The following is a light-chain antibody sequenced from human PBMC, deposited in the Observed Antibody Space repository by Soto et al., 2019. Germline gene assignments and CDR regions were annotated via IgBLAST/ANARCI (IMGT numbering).Light chain of an antibody. CDR3: QRYDSLPPT. CDR2: DAS. J-gene: IGKJ5*01. CDR1: HDIKDF. V-gene: IGKV1-33*01. Sequence: DIQMTQSPSSLSASVGDRVTITCQASHDIKDFLNWFQEKPGKAPQLLIYDASNLQTGVPSRFSGTGSGTHFTFTISSLQPEDIATYYCQRYDSLPPTFGQGTRLDIK.